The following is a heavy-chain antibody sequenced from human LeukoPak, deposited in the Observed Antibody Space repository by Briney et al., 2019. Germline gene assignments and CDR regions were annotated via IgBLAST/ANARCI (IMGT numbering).Heavy chain of an antibody. V-gene: IGHV3-66*01. J-gene: IGHJ4*02. Sequence: GGSLRLSCAASGFTVSSNYMSWVRQALGKGLEWVSVIYSGGSTYYAYSVKGRFTISRDNSKNTLYLQMNSLRAEDTAVYYCARSGYNVPFDYWGQGTLVTVSS. D-gene: IGHD5-12*01. CDR1: GFTVSSNY. CDR2: IYSGGST. CDR3: ARSGYNVPFDY.